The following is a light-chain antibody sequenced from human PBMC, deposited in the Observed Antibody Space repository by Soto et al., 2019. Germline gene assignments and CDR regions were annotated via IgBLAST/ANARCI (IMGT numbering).Light chain of an antibody. J-gene: IGLJ2*01. CDR2: EVS. CDR1: SSDVGNYNL. CDR3: CSYAAITTPVL. Sequence: QSVLTQPASVSGSPGQSITISCTGTSSDVGNYNLVSWYQQHPGKAPKLMIYEVSKRPSGVSDRFSGSKSGNTASLTISGLQAEDEADYFCCSYAAITTPVLFGGGTKLTVL. V-gene: IGLV2-23*02.